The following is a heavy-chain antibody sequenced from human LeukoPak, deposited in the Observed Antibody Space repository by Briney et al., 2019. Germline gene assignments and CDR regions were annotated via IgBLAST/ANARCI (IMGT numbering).Heavy chain of an antibody. CDR3: AKALGERWFGELYLDY. Sequence: PGGSLRLSCAASGFTFSSYAMSWVRQAPGKGLEWVSAISGSGGSTYYADSVKGRFTISRDNSKNTLYLQMNSLRAEDTAVYYCAKALGERWFGELYLDYWGQGTLVTVSS. J-gene: IGHJ4*02. D-gene: IGHD3-10*01. V-gene: IGHV3-23*01. CDR1: GFTFSSYA. CDR2: ISGSGGST.